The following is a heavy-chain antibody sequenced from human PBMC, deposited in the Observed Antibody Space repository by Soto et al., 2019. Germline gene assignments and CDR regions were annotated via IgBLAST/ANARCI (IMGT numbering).Heavy chain of an antibody. CDR3: TTGMRDTAMVENFDY. V-gene: IGHV3-15*07. CDR2: IKSKTDGGTT. D-gene: IGHD5-18*01. J-gene: IGHJ4*02. Sequence: EVQLVESGGGLVKPGGSLRLSCAASGFTFSNAWMNWVRQAPGKGLEWVGRIKSKTDGGTTDYAAPVKGRFTISRDDSNNTLYLQMNSLKTEDTAVYYCTTGMRDTAMVENFDYWGQGTLVTVSS. CDR1: GFTFSNAW.